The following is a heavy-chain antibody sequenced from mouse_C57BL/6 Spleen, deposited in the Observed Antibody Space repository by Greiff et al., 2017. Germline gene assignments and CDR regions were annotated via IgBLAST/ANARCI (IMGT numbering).Heavy chain of an antibody. CDR3: TRGITTVVAPFDY. V-gene: IGHV6-6*01. Sequence: EVKLMESGGGLVQPGGSMKLSCAASGFTFSDAWMDWVRQSPEKGLEWVAEIRNKANNHATYYAESVKGRFTISRDDSKSSVYLQMNSLRAEDTGIYYCTRGITTVVAPFDYWGQGTTLTVSS. CDR1: GFTFSDAW. CDR2: IRNKANNHAT. J-gene: IGHJ2*01. D-gene: IGHD1-1*01.